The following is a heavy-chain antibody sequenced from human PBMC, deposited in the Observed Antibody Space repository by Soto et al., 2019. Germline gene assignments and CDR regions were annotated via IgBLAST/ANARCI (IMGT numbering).Heavy chain of an antibody. J-gene: IGHJ2*01. Sequence: EVQLLESGGGLVQPGGSLRLSCAASGFTFSSYAMSWVRQAPGKGLEWVSAISGIGGSGSTYYADSVKGRFTISRDNSNNTLYLQMNSLTAEDTAVYYCAKDTVGAPVFWYFDLWGRGTLVTVSS. D-gene: IGHD1-26*01. CDR1: GFTFSSYA. V-gene: IGHV3-23*01. CDR2: ISGIGGSGST. CDR3: AKDTVGAPVFWYFDL.